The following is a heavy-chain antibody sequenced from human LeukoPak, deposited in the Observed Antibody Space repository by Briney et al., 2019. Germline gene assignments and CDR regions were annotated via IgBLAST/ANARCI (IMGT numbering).Heavy chain of an antibody. Sequence: GGSLRLSCAASGFTFSDHYISWICQAPGKGLEWISYISSSGSNRYYADSVRGRFTISRDNAKNSIYLQMNSLRVEDTAVYYCARVIAAAEMSGYYYYYMDVWGEGTTVTISS. CDR2: ISSSGSNR. CDR3: ARVIAAAEMSGYYYYYMDV. CDR1: GFTFSDHY. J-gene: IGHJ6*03. D-gene: IGHD6-13*01. V-gene: IGHV3-11*01.